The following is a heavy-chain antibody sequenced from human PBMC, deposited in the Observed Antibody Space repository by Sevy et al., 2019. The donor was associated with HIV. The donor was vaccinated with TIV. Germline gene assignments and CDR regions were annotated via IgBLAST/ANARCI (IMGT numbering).Heavy chain of an antibody. CDR1: GFTFSSYW. D-gene: IGHD3-10*01. CDR3: GNYYTASGSSDY. CDR2: INQGGSER. Sequence: GGSLRLSCAASGFTFSSYWMTWVRQPPGKGLEWVANINQGGSERNYVDSVKGRLIISRDNAENSLYLQMNSLRAEDTAVYYCGNYYTASGSSDYWGQGTLVTVSS. J-gene: IGHJ4*02. V-gene: IGHV3-7*03.